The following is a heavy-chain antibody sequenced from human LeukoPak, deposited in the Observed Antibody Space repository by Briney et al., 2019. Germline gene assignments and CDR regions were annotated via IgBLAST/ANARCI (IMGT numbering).Heavy chain of an antibody. V-gene: IGHV3-7*01. Sequence: GGSLRLSCAASGFTFSSYWMSWVRQAPGKGLEWVANIKQDGSEKYYVDYVKGRFTISRDNAKNSLYLQMNSLRAEDTAVYYCAMVFLEWSGDEDYWGQGTLVTVSS. CDR1: GFTFSSYW. J-gene: IGHJ4*02. CDR2: IKQDGSEK. D-gene: IGHD3-3*01. CDR3: AMVFLEWSGDEDY.